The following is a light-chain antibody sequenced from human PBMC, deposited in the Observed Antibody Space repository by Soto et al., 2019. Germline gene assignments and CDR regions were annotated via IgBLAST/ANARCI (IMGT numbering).Light chain of an antibody. V-gene: IGKV1-5*01. Sequence: DIQMTQFPSTLPASVGDRVTITCRASQSISSWLAWYQQKPGKAPKLLIYDASSLESGVPSRFSGSGSGTEFTLTISSLQPDDFATYYCQQYNSYSKTFGQGTKVDIK. CDR3: QQYNSYSKT. J-gene: IGKJ1*01. CDR1: QSISSW. CDR2: DAS.